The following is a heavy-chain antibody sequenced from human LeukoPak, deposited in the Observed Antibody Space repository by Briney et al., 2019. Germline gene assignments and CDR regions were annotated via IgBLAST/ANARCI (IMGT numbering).Heavy chain of an antibody. D-gene: IGHD6-13*01. Sequence: PGGSLRLSCAAPGFTFSSYAMHWVRQAPGKGLEWVAVISYDGSNKYYADSVKGRFTISRDNSKNTLYLQMNSLRAEDTAVYYCARDSAPYSSSWYPNWFDPWGQGTLVTVSS. CDR2: ISYDGSNK. CDR3: ARDSAPYSSSWYPNWFDP. J-gene: IGHJ5*02. V-gene: IGHV3-30-3*01. CDR1: GFTFSSYA.